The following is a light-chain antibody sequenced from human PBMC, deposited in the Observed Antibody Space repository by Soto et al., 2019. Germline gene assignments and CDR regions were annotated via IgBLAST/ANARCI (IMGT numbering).Light chain of an antibody. Sequence: IQMTQSPSTLSASVGDRVTITCRASQSISILLAWYQQKPGKAPTLLIYKASSLEREVPSRFSGSGSGTEFTLTINSLQPDDSATYYCQQYNSDSTFGQGTKVEIK. CDR3: QQYNSDST. J-gene: IGKJ1*01. CDR1: QSISIL. V-gene: IGKV1-5*03. CDR2: KAS.